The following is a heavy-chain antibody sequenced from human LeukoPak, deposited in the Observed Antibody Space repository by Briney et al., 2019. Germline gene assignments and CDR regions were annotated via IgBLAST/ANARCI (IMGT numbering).Heavy chain of an antibody. CDR2: IKQDGSET. D-gene: IGHD4-11*01. CDR1: GFTLSNYW. Sequence: GGSLRLSCATSGFTLSNYWMSWVRQAPGKGLELVANIKQDGSETYYVDSVKGRFAISRDNAQNSLVLQMNSLRAEDTAVYYCVRAGSYNFDYWRQGTLVTVSS. V-gene: IGHV3-7*05. J-gene: IGHJ4*02. CDR3: VRAGSYNFDY.